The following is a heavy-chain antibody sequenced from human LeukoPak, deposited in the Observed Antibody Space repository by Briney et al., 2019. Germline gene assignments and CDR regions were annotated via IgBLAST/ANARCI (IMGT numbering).Heavy chain of an antibody. V-gene: IGHV4-59*08. CDR3: VRRSSCDLFANWFDP. Sequence: SETLSLTCTVSGGSISNYYWNWIRQPPGKGLEWIGYIYDSGTTNYNPSLKSRVTMSVDTSKNQFSLMLSSVTAADTAVYYCVRRSSCDLFANWFDPWGQGTLVTVSS. D-gene: IGHD3-22*01. CDR1: GGSISNYY. CDR2: IYDSGTT. J-gene: IGHJ5*02.